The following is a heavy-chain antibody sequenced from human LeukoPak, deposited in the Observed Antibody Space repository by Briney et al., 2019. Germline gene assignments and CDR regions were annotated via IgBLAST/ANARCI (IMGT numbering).Heavy chain of an antibody. V-gene: IGHV4-59*04. J-gene: IGHJ4*02. CDR1: GASISSHY. CDR2: ISYTGST. D-gene: IGHD2-8*01. Sequence: SETLSLTCTVSGASISSHYWSWIRQPPGRGLEWIGYISYTGSTDYNPSLKGRVTMSIDTSKNQFSLSLNSVTATDAAVYFCAGDQNKVARSNWWGQGTLVTVSS. CDR3: AGDQNKVARSNW.